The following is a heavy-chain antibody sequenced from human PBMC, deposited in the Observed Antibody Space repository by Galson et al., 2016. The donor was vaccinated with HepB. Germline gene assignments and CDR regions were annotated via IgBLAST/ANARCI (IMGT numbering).Heavy chain of an antibody. J-gene: IGHJ4*02. Sequence: LRLSCAGSGFLFRGYGMHWVRQAPAKGLEWVAADSMDGWRKFYSDSVRGRFTISRDNSNNMLFLQMDSLRPDDTAVYYCAKRHEFCPPVGCSVDYWGQGTLVSVSS. CDR1: GFLFRGYG. CDR2: DSMDGWRK. D-gene: IGHD3-10*02. V-gene: IGHV3-30*18. CDR3: AKRHEFCPPVGCSVDY.